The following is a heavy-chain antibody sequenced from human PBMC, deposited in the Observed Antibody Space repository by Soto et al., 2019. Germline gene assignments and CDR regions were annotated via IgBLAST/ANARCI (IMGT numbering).Heavy chain of an antibody. CDR2: IYHSGST. CDR1: AYSIINDYY. CDR3: ARSTNWNYWFDP. V-gene: IGHV4-38-2*01. D-gene: IGHD1-7*01. Sequence: SETLSLTCAVSAYSIINDYYWGWIRQPPGKGLEWIGSIYHSGSTYYNPSLKSRVTVSLDTSKNQFSLKLSSVTAADTAVYYCARSTNWNYWFDPWGQGTLVT. J-gene: IGHJ5*02.